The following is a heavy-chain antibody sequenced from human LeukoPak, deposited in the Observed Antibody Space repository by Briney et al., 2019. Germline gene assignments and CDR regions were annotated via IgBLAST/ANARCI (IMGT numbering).Heavy chain of an antibody. V-gene: IGHV3-21*01. CDR1: RFTFSSYS. CDR2: ITSSSSHI. J-gene: IGHJ4*02. Sequence: GGSLILSCAASRFTFSSYSMSWVRQAPGKGLQWVSSITSSSSHIYYADPVKGRFTIPRDNAKNSLYLQMNSLRAEDTAVYYCARVRATVTPFDYWGQGTLVTVSS. CDR3: ARVRATVTPFDY. D-gene: IGHD4-17*01.